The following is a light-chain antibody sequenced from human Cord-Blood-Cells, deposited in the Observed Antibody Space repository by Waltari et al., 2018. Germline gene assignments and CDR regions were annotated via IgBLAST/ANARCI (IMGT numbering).Light chain of an antibody. Sequence: QSALTQPASVSGSPGQSITISCTGTSSDVGGYNYVSWYQQHPAKAPKLMIYDVSNRPSGVSTRVSGSKSGNTASLTISGLQAEDEADYYCSSYTSSSTYVFGTGTKVTVL. CDR3: SSYTSSSTYV. CDR2: DVS. J-gene: IGLJ1*01. V-gene: IGLV2-14*03. CDR1: SSDVGGYNY.